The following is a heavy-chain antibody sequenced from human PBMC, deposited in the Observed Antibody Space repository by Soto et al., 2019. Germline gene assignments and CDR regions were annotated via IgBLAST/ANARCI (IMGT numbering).Heavy chain of an antibody. D-gene: IGHD3-10*01. CDR2: IDTSGST. V-gene: IGHV4-4*07. Sequence: PSETLSLTCTVSGGSLSSYHWSWIRQPAGKGLEWIGRIDTSGSTNYNPSLKSRVIMSVDTSKNQFSLKLSSVTAADTAVYYCARRGVGFGAPGWFDPWGQGTLVTVSS. J-gene: IGHJ5*02. CDR3: ARRGVGFGAPGWFDP. CDR1: GGSLSSYH.